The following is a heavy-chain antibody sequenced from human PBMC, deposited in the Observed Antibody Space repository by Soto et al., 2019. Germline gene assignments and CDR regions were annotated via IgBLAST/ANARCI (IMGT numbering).Heavy chain of an antibody. CDR2: INSDGSST. V-gene: IGHV3-74*01. Sequence: EVQLVESGGGLVQPGGSLRLSCAASGFTFSSYWVHWVRQAPGKGLVWVSRINSDGSSTSYSDSVKGRFTISRDNAKNTLYLQMNSLRVEDTAVYYCARGGSINWYFDLWGRGTLVTVSS. D-gene: IGHD1-26*01. J-gene: IGHJ2*01. CDR3: ARGGSINWYFDL. CDR1: GFTFSSYW.